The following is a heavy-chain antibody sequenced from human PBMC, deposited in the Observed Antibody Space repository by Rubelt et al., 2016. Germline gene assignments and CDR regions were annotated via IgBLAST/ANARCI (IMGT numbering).Heavy chain of an antibody. V-gene: IGHV4-4*02. Sequence: TCAVSGGSISSSNWWSWVRQPPGKGLEWIGEIYHSGSTNYNPSLKSRVTISVDKSKNQFSLKLSSVTAADTAVYYCARDFFRGSWPFDYWGQGTLVTVSS. CDR3: ARDFFRGSWPFDY. CDR2: IYHSGST. CDR1: GGSISSSNW. J-gene: IGHJ4*02. D-gene: IGHD6-13*01.